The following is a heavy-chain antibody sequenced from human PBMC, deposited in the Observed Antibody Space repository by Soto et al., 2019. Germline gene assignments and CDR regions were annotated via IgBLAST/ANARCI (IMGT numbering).Heavy chain of an antibody. D-gene: IGHD6-6*01. CDR3: ARTVSSSKGMDV. J-gene: IGHJ6*02. Sequence: SETLSLTCTVSGGSISSGGYYWSWIRQHPGKGLEWIGYIYYSGSTYYNPSLKSRVTISVDTSRNQFSLKLSFVTAADTAVYYCARTVSSSKGMDVWGQGTTVTVSS. CDR2: IYYSGST. CDR1: GGSISSGGYY. V-gene: IGHV4-31*03.